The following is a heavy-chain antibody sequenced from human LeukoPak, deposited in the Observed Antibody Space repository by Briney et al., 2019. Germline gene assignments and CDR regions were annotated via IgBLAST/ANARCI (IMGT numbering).Heavy chain of an antibody. D-gene: IGHD5-12*01. CDR3: ARVKDIVATMEYYFDY. CDR1: GGSISSYY. Sequence: SETLSLTCTVSGGSISSYYWSRIRQPPGKGLEWIGYIYYSGSTNYNPSLKSRVTISVDTSKNQFSLKLSSVTAADTAVYYCARVKDIVATMEYYFDYWGQGTLVTVSS. CDR2: IYYSGST. J-gene: IGHJ4*02. V-gene: IGHV4-59*01.